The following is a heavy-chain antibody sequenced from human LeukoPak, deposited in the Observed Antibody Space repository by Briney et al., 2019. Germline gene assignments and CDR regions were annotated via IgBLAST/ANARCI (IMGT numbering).Heavy chain of an antibody. CDR2: LNSRGSI. CDR1: GGSITSGDYY. V-gene: IGHV4-39*01. CDR3: ATRTYRAHFDH. J-gene: IGHJ4*02. D-gene: IGHD4/OR15-4a*01. Sequence: SETLSLTCTVSGGSITSGDYYWNWIRQPPGKGLEWIGNLNSRGSIFYHPSLKSRVTVSADPSQSQFSLRLMSVTAADTAVYYCATRTYRAHFDHWGPGTLVTVSS.